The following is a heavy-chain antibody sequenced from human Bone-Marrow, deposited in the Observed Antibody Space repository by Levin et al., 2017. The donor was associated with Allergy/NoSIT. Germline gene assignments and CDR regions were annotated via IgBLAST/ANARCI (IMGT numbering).Heavy chain of an antibody. CDR1: GFTVSNNY. Sequence: HPGESLKISCAVSGFTVSNNYMSWVRQAPGAGLEWVSLIYSVGTTYYADSVKGRFTISRDNSRNTLYLQMNSLRAEDTAVYYCTGGPSGVRGWGQGTLVTVSS. D-gene: IGHD3-16*01. V-gene: IGHV3-53*01. J-gene: IGHJ4*02. CDR2: IYSVGTT. CDR3: TGGPSGVRG.